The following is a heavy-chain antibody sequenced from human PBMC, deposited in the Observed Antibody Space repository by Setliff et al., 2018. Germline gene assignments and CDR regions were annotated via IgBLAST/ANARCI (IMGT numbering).Heavy chain of an antibody. CDR1: GGSISSYY. V-gene: IGHV4-59*08. D-gene: IGHD5-18*01. Sequence: PSETLSLTCTVSGGSISSYYWSWIRQPPGKGLEWIGYIYYSGSTNYNPSLKSRVTISVDTSKNQFSLKLSSVTAADTAVYYCASSRGQLRYSYGPNWFDPWGQGTLVTVSS. CDR2: IYYSGST. J-gene: IGHJ5*02. CDR3: ASSRGQLRYSYGPNWFDP.